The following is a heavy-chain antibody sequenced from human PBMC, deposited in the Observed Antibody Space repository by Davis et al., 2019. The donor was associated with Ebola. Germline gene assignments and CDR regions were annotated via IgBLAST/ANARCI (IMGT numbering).Heavy chain of an antibody. J-gene: IGHJ6*02. Sequence: GGSLRLSCAASGFTFSSYAMSWVRQAPGKGLEWVSAISGSGGSTYYADSVKGRFTISRDNSKNTLYLQMNSLRAEDTAVYYCAKGSYSSSFLYYYYYGRDVWGQGTTVTVSS. CDR1: GFTFSSYA. D-gene: IGHD6-6*01. V-gene: IGHV3-23*01. CDR2: ISGSGGST. CDR3: AKGSYSSSFLYYYYYGRDV.